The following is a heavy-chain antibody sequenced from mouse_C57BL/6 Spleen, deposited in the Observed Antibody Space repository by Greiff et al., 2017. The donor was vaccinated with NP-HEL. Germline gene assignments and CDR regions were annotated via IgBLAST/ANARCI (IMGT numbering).Heavy chain of an antibody. V-gene: IGHV14-4*01. Sequence: EVKLQESGAELVRPGASVKLSCTASGFNIKDDYMHWVKQRPEQGLEWIGWIDPENGDTEYASKFQGKATITADTSSNTAYLQLSSLTSEDTAVYYCTTETAGAWFAYWGQGTLVTVSA. J-gene: IGHJ3*01. CDR2: IDPENGDT. CDR1: GFNIKDDY. D-gene: IGHD3-2*01. CDR3: TTETAGAWFAY.